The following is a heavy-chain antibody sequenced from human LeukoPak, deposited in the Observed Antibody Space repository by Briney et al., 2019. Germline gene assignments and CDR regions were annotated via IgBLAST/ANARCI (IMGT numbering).Heavy chain of an antibody. V-gene: IGHV3-23*01. J-gene: IGHJ5*02. CDR3: AKEMLSQGGRWFDP. CDR1: GFTFNSYG. CDR2: ISGSGGST. Sequence: SGGSLRLSCAASGFTFNSYGMNWVRQAPGKGLEWVSAISGSGGSTYYADSVKGRFTISRDNSKNTLSLQMNSLRAEDTAVYYCAKEMLSQGGRWFDPWGQGTLVTVSS. D-gene: IGHD2-8*01.